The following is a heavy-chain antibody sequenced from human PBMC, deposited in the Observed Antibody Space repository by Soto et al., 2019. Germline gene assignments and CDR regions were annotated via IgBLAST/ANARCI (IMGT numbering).Heavy chain of an antibody. Sequence: GGSLRLSCAASESAFRSYGLSWVRQAPGKGLEWVSCITSAGATYYADSVKGRFAISRDPSKNTLFLQMNSLRAEDTAIYYCASRAIYTVATDYWGQGTLVTVSS. V-gene: IGHV3-23*01. CDR1: ESAFRSYG. CDR3: ASRAIYTVATDY. D-gene: IGHD5-12*01. CDR2: ITSAGAT. J-gene: IGHJ4*02.